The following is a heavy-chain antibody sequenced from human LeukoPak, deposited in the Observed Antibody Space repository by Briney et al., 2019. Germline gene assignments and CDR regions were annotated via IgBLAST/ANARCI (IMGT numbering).Heavy chain of an antibody. J-gene: IGHJ6*03. D-gene: IGHD3-10*01. CDR2: ISAYNGNT. CDR3: ARYGFGELLDYYYYCMDV. Sequence: ASVKVSCKASGYTFTSYGISWVRQAPGQGLEWMGWISAYNGNTNYAQKLQGRVTMTTDTSTSTAYMELRSLRSDDTAVYYCARYGFGELLDYYYYCMDVWGKGTTVTVSS. V-gene: IGHV1-18*01. CDR1: GYTFTSYG.